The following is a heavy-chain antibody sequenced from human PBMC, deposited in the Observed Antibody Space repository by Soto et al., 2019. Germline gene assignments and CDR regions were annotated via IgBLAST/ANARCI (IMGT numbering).Heavy chain of an antibody. Sequence: QVQLVQSGAEVKKPGASVKVSCKASGYTFTRYGISWARQAPGQGLERMGWISAYNGNTNYAQKLQGRVTMTTDTSTSTAYMELRSMRSDVTAVYYCARARSPTNDRITFGGVIRYYYYVMDVWGQGTTVTVSS. CDR3: ARARSPTNDRITFGGVIRYYYYVMDV. D-gene: IGHD3-16*02. V-gene: IGHV1-18*01. J-gene: IGHJ6*02. CDR2: ISAYNGNT. CDR1: GYTFTRYG.